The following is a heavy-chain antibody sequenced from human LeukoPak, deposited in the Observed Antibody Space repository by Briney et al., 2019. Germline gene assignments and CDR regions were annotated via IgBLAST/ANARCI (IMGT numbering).Heavy chain of an antibody. V-gene: IGHV4-38-2*02. J-gene: IGHJ4*02. CDR2: IYHSGST. Sequence: PSETLSLTCTVSGYSISSGYYWGWIRQPPGKGLEWIGSIYHSGSTYYNPSLKSRVTISVDTSENQFSLKLSSVTAADTAVYYCARVSSSYYFDYWGQGTLVTVSS. CDR1: GYSISSGYY. D-gene: IGHD6-6*01. CDR3: ARVSSSYYFDY.